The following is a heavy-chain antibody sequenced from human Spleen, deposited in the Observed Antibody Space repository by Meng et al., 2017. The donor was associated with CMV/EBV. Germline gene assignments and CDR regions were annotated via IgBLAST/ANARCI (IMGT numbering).Heavy chain of an antibody. CDR2: INWSGGST. CDR3: VRVNEIFWSLTKTDVLDY. Sequence: FTFDDYGMSWVRQAPGKGLEWVSGINWSGGSTGYADSVKGRFTISRDNAKNSLYLQMNRLRAEDTALYYCVRVNEIFWSLTKTDVLDYWGQGTLVTVSS. J-gene: IGHJ4*02. D-gene: IGHD3-9*01. V-gene: IGHV3-20*03. CDR1: FTFDDYG.